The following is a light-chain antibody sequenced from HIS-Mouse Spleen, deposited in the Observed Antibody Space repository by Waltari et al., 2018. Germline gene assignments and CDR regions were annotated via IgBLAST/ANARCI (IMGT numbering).Light chain of an antibody. CDR3: QQRSNWPPYT. CDR2: DAA. J-gene: IGKJ2*01. V-gene: IGKV3-11*01. CDR1: HSLSSY. Sequence: EFVLTQSPATLPLSPGERPTLSCRANHSLSSYLAWYQQKPGQAPTPRIYDAANRATGIPARFSGSGSGTDFTLTISSLGPEDFAVYYCQQRSNWPPYTFGQGTKLEIK.